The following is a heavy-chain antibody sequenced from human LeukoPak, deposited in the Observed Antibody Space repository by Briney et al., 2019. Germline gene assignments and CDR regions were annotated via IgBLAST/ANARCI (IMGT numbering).Heavy chain of an antibody. Sequence: SVKVSCKASGGTFSSCAISWVRQAPGQGLEWMGRIIPILGIANYAQKFQGRVTITADKSTSTAYMELSSLRSEDTAVYYCARGYYDSRGQPDYYYYGMDFWGQGTTVTVSS. CDR3: ARGYYDSRGQPDYYYYGMDF. CDR2: IIPILGIA. J-gene: IGHJ6*02. V-gene: IGHV1-69*04. D-gene: IGHD3-22*01. CDR1: GGTFSSCA.